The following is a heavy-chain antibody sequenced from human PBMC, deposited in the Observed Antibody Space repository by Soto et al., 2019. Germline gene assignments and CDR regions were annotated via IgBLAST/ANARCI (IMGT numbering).Heavy chain of an antibody. CDR3: ARGRDYVWGSYRPRWFDP. V-gene: IGHV4-34*01. Sequence: QVQLQQWGAGLLKPSETLSLTCAVYGGSFSGYYWSWIRQPPGKGLEWIGEINHSGSTNYNPSLKSRVTVSVDTATHQCSLKRSSVTAADTAVYYCARGRDYVWGSYRPRWFDPWGQGTLVTVSS. J-gene: IGHJ5*02. CDR1: GGSFSGYY. CDR2: INHSGST. D-gene: IGHD3-16*02.